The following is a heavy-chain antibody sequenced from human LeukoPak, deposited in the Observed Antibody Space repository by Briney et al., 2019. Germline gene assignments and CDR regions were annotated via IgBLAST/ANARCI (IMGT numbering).Heavy chain of an antibody. J-gene: IGHJ3*02. Sequence: GGSLRLSCAASGFTFSSYGMHWVRQAPGKGLEWVAFIRYDGSNKYYADSVKGRFTISRDNSKNTLYLQMNSLRAEDTAVYYCASPIVGTTTYDAFAIWGQGTMVTVSS. CDR1: GFTFSSYG. CDR2: IRYDGSNK. CDR3: ASPIVGTTTYDAFAI. D-gene: IGHD1-26*01. V-gene: IGHV3-30*02.